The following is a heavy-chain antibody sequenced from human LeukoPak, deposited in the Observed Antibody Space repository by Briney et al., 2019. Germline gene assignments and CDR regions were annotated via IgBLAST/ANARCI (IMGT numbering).Heavy chain of an antibody. D-gene: IGHD3-10*01. CDR2: INDDGSST. CDR3: ARFTGFFDY. Sequence: GGSLRLSCAASGFTFKLYWMHWVRQAPGKGPVWVSRINDDGSSTSYADSVKGRFTISRDDAKNTLYLQMNSLRAEDTAVYYCARFTGFFDYWGQGTLVTVSS. V-gene: IGHV3-74*01. CDR1: GFTFKLYW. J-gene: IGHJ4*02.